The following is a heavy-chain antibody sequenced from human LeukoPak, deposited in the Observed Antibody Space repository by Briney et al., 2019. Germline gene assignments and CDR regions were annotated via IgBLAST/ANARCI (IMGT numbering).Heavy chain of an antibody. CDR2: INPSGGST. J-gene: IGHJ4*02. D-gene: IGHD3-16*01. Sequence: ASVKVSCKASGYTFTSYYMHWVRQAPGQGLEWMGIINPSGGSTSYAQKFQGRVTMTRDMSTGTVYMELSSLRSEDTDVYYCSRDSSWGGIRRGYFDYWGQGTLVTVSS. CDR3: SRDSSWGGIRRGYFDY. V-gene: IGHV1-46*01. CDR1: GYTFTSYY.